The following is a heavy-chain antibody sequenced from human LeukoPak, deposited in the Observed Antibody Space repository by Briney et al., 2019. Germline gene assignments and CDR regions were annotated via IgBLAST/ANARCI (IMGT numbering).Heavy chain of an antibody. CDR3: ARGSGYHLVS. J-gene: IGHJ5*02. V-gene: IGHV3-53*05. CDR1: GFTVSNNY. D-gene: IGHD5-12*01. CDR2: IFAGVGT. Sequence: PGGSLRLSCAASGFTVSNNYMTWVRQAPGKGLEWVSIIFAGVGTYYADSVRGRFTISRDNSKNTLYLQMNSLKIEDTAIYYCARGSGYHLVSWGQGTLVTVSS.